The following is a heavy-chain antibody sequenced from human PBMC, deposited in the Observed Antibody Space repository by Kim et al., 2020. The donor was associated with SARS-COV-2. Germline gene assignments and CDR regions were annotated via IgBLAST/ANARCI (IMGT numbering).Heavy chain of an antibody. CDR3: ARGGDYDYYYGMDV. D-gene: IGHD2-21*02. V-gene: IGHV4-59*01. CDR2: IYYSGST. J-gene: IGHJ6*02. CDR1: GGSISSYY. Sequence: SETLSLTCTVSGGSISSYYWSWIRQPPGKGLEWIGYIYYSGSTNYNPSLKSRVTISVDTSKNQFSLKLSSVTAADTAVYYCARGGDYDYYYGMDVWGQGT.